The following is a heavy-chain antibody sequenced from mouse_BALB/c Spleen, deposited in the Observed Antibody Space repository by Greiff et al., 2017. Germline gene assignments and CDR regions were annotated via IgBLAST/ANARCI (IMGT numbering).Heavy chain of an antibody. J-gene: IGHJ2*01. CDR3: ARWKGYYDYDDYFDY. CDR1: GYSITSDYA. CDR2: ISYSGST. Sequence: EVQLQESGPGLVKPSQSLSLTCTVTGYSITSDYAWNWIRQFPGNKLEWMGYISYSGSTSYNPSLKSRISITRDTSKNQFFLQLNSVTTEDTATYYCARWKGYYDYDDYFDYWGQGTTLTVSS. D-gene: IGHD2-4*01. V-gene: IGHV3-2*02.